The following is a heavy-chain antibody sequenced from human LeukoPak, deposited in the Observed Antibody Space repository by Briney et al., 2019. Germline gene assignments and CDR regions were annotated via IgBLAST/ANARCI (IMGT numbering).Heavy chain of an antibody. Sequence: GGSLRLSCAGSGFTLSNYWMTWVRQAPGKGVEWVANVKQEESEKHYVDSVKGRFTISRDNAKSSLYLRMDSLRVEDTAVYYCARDRDYHDDRTDYYYDAFDIWGQGTTVTVSS. V-gene: IGHV3-7*01. CDR1: GFTLSNYW. J-gene: IGHJ3*02. CDR2: VKQEESEK. D-gene: IGHD3-22*01. CDR3: ARDRDYHDDRTDYYYDAFDI.